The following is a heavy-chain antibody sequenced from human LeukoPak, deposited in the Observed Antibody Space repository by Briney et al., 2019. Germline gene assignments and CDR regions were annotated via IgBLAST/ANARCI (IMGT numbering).Heavy chain of an antibody. CDR2: IYHSGST. V-gene: IGHV4-38-2*02. D-gene: IGHD6-13*01. CDR3: ARLLSSSWTGLDY. J-gene: IGHJ4*02. Sequence: PSETLSLTCTVSGYSISSGYYWGWIRQPPGKGLGWIGSIYHSGSTYYNPSLKSRVTISVDTSKNQFSLKLSSVTAADTAVYYCARLLSSSWTGLDYWGQGTLVTVSS. CDR1: GYSISSGYY.